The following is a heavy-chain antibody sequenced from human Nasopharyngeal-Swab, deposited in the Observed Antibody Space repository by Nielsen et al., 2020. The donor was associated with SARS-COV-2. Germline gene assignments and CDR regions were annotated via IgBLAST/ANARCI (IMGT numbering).Heavy chain of an antibody. V-gene: IGHV4-59*01. CDR3: ARKLHGMDV. CDR2: IYYSGST. CDR1: GGSISSYY. J-gene: IGHJ6*02. Sequence: SETLSLTCTVSGGSISSYYWSWIRQPPGKGLEWIGYIYYSGSTNYNPSLKSRVIISVDTSKNQFSLKLSSVTAADTAVYYCARKLHGMDVWGQGTTVTVSS.